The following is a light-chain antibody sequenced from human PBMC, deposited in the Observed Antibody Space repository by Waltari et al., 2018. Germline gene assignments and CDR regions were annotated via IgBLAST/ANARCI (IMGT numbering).Light chain of an antibody. CDR3: CSFAGTYTWV. Sequence: SALTQPRSVSGSPGQSVTIPCTGTTSYVGGYNSVPWYQHHPGKAPKLMFFDVTQRPSGVPDRFSGSKSANTASLTISGLQAEDEADYYCCSFAGTYTWVFGGGTKVTVL. CDR2: DVT. CDR1: TSYVGGYNS. V-gene: IGLV2-11*01. J-gene: IGLJ3*02.